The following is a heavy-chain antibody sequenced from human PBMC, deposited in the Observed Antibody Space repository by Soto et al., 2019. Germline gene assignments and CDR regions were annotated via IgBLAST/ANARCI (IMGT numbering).Heavy chain of an antibody. Sequence: QVQLVESGGGVVQPGRSLRLSCAASGFTFSSYGMHWVRQAPGKGQEWVAVISYDGSNKYYADSVKGRFTISRDNSKNTLYLQMNSLRAEDTAVYYCAKERVVVTATPDFDYWGQGTLVTVSS. V-gene: IGHV3-30*18. J-gene: IGHJ4*02. CDR1: GFTFSSYG. CDR3: AKERVVVTATPDFDY. CDR2: ISYDGSNK. D-gene: IGHD2-21*02.